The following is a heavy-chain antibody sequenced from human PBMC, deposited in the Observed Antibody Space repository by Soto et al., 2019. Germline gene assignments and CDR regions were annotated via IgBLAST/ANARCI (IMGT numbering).Heavy chain of an antibody. D-gene: IGHD4-4*01. Sequence: SETLSLTCAVYGGSFSGYYWSWIRQPPGKGLEWIGEINHSGSTNYNPSLKSRVTISVDTSKNQFSLKLSSVTAADTAVYYCARAKDYSNYRRPWDYYYYMDVWGKGTTVTVSS. CDR2: INHSGST. CDR1: GGSFSGYY. J-gene: IGHJ6*03. V-gene: IGHV4-34*01. CDR3: ARAKDYSNYRRPWDYYYYMDV.